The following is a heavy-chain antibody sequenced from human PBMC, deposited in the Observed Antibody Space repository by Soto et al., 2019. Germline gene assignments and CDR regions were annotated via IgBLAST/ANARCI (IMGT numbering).Heavy chain of an antibody. J-gene: IGHJ4*02. CDR3: AFSGGNFDWLYPVY. CDR2: ISAYNGNT. D-gene: IGHD3-9*01. Sequence: ASVKVSCKASGYTFTSYGISWVRQAPGQGLEWMGWISAYNGNTNYAQKLQGRVTMTTDTSTSTAYMELRSLRSDDTAVYYCAFSGGNFDWLYPVYWGQGTLVTVSS. CDR1: GYTFTSYG. V-gene: IGHV1-18*01.